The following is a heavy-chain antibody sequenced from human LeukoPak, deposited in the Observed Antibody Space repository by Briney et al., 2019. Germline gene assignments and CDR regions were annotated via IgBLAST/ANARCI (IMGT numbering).Heavy chain of an antibody. J-gene: IGHJ6*03. CDR3: ARDLRGWCSSTSCYYYYYMDV. CDR1: GYTFTGYY. D-gene: IGHD2-2*01. CDR2: INPNSGGT. V-gene: IGHV1-2*02. Sequence: ASVKVSCKASGYTFTGYYMHWVRQAPGQGLEWMGWINPNSGGTNYAQKFQGRVTMTRDTSISTAYMELSRLRSGDTAVYYCARDLRGWCSSTSCYYYYYMDVWGKGTTVTVSS.